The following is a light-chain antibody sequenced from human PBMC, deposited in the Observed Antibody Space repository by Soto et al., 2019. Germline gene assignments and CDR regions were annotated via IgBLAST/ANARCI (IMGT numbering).Light chain of an antibody. Sequence: QSPSPMSAAIGYRVTITCRASQSVRSWLAWYQQKPGTAPKLLIFDASRLESGVPSRFSGSASGTEFTLTISSLEPEDFALYYCQQRSSWPRTFGQGTKVDIK. V-gene: IGKV1-5*01. CDR2: DAS. J-gene: IGKJ1*01. CDR1: QSVRSW. CDR3: QQRSSWPRT.